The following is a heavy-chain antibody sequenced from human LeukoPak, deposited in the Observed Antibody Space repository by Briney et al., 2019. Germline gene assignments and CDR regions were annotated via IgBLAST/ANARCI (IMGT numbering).Heavy chain of an antibody. CDR3: ARGGKYQLLYGIY. D-gene: IGHD2-2*02. Sequence: QPGGSLSLSCAASGFTVSSNYMSWVRQAPGKGLEWVANIKQDGSEKYYVDSVKGRFTISRDNAKNSLYLQMNSLRAEDTAVYYCARGGKYQLLYGIYWGQGTLVTVSS. CDR2: IKQDGSEK. V-gene: IGHV3-7*01. CDR1: GFTVSSNY. J-gene: IGHJ4*02.